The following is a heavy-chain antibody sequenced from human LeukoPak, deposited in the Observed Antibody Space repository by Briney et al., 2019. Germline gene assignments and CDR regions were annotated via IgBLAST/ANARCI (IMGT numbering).Heavy chain of an antibody. CDR1: GFTFSSFG. J-gene: IGHJ4*02. V-gene: IGHV3-30*18. CDR3: AKAAAGMRFDY. D-gene: IGHD6-13*01. Sequence: PGGSLRLSCAASGFTFSSFGMHWVRQAPGKGLQWVAVISYDGSNKYYADSVKGRFTISRDNSKNTLYLQMNSLRAEDTAVYYCAKAAAGMRFDYWGQGTLVTVSS. CDR2: ISYDGSNK.